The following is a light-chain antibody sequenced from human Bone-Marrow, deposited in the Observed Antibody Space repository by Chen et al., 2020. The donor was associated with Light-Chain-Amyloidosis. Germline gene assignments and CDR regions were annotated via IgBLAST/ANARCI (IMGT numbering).Light chain of an antibody. CDR3: QSADSSGTEEVI. CDR1: DLPTKY. Sequence: SYELTQPPSVSVSPGQTARITCSGDDLPTKYSYWYQQKPGQAPVLVIHIDTERPSGITGRFSGSSSGTTATLTISGVQAGDEADYHCQSADSSGTEEVIFGGGTKLTVL. J-gene: IGLJ2*01. V-gene: IGLV3-25*03. CDR2: IDT.